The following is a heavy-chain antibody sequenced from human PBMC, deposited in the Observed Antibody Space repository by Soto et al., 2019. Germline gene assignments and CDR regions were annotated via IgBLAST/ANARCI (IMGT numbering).Heavy chain of an antibody. D-gene: IGHD2-15*01. J-gene: IGHJ5*02. CDR2: IYHNGRS. CDR1: GGSISSINW. Sequence: QVYLQESGPGLVKPSGTLSLTCGVSGGSISSINWWSWVRQTPGKGLEWIGDIYHNGRSNYNPSLKSRVTPSIDKSKNQFFLDLTTGTAADTGVYYCARSQGVVPTQAFDPWGQGTLVIVSS. V-gene: IGHV4-4*02. CDR3: ARSQGVVPTQAFDP.